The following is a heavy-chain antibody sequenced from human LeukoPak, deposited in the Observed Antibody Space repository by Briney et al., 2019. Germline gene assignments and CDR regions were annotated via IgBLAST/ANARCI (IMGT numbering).Heavy chain of an antibody. J-gene: IGHJ4*02. D-gene: IGHD6-19*01. Sequence: PGGSLRLSCAASGFTVSSNYMSWVRQAPGKGLEWVSVIYSGGSTYYADSVKGRFTISRDNSKNTLYLQMNSLRAEDTAVYYCAKDMRQWLVRTTFDYWGQGTLVTVSS. CDR3: AKDMRQWLVRTTFDY. V-gene: IGHV3-53*05. CDR1: GFTVSSNY. CDR2: IYSGGST.